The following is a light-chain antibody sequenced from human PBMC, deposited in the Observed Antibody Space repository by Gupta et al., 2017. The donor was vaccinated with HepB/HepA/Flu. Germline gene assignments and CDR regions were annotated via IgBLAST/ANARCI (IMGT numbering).Light chain of an antibody. CDR2: GTY. V-gene: IGKV3-20*01. CDR3: HQHGYSPYS. Sequence: EIVLTHSPGTLSLSPGEGATLSCRASQSVSTSYLAWYQQKPGQAPRLLIYGTYTRATGIPDRFSGSGSGTDFSLTISRLEPDDFAVYHCHQHGYSPYSFGQGTKLEMK. J-gene: IGKJ2*03. CDR1: QSVSTSY.